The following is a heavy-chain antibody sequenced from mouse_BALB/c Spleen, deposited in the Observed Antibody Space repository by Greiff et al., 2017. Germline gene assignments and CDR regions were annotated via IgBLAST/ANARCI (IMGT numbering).Heavy chain of an antibody. CDR3: TRSPTVVGIDY. D-gene: IGHD1-1*01. Sequence: QVQLQQPGAELVKPGASVKMSCKASGYTFTSYWMHWVKQRPGQGLEWIGVIDPSDSYTSYNQKFKGKATFTVDTSSSTAYMQLSSLTSEDSAVYYCTRSPTVVGIDYWGQGTTLTVSS. J-gene: IGHJ2*01. CDR2: IDPSDSYT. V-gene: IGHV1S127*01. CDR1: GYTFTSYW.